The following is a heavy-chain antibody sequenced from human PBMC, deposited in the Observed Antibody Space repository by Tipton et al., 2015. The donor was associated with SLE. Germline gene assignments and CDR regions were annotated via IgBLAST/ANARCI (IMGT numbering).Heavy chain of an antibody. J-gene: IGHJ4*02. CDR3: AKDREWELPFDY. CDR1: GFTLSSYG. D-gene: IGHD1-26*01. CDR2: IRYDGSNK. V-gene: IGHV3-30*02. Sequence: SGFTLSSYGMHWVRQAPGKGLEWVAFIRYDGSNKYYADSVKGRFTISRDNSKNTLYLQMNSLRAEDTAVYYCAKDREWELPFDYWGQGTLVTVSS.